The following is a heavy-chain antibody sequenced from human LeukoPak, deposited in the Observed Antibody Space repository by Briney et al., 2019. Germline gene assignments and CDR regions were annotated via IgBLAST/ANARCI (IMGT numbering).Heavy chain of an antibody. Sequence: TLSLTCTVSGASINDGDYYWSWIRQPPGKALEWLALIYWDDDKRYSPSLKSRLTITKDTSKNQVVLTMTNMDPVDTATYYCAHRGTYYDFWSGYSTQHDAFDIWGQGTTVTVSS. V-gene: IGHV2-5*08. D-gene: IGHD3-3*01. CDR2: IYWDDDK. CDR1: GASINDGDYY. J-gene: IGHJ3*02. CDR3: AHRGTYYDFWSGYSTQHDAFDI.